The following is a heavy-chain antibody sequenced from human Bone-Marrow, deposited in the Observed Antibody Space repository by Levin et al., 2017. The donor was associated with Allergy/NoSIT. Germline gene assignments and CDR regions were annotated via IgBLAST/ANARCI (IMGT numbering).Heavy chain of an antibody. CDR3: ARAQDYYDSVDAFDI. CDR1: GFTFSDYY. D-gene: IGHD3-22*01. V-gene: IGHV3-11*01. J-gene: IGHJ3*02. Sequence: TPGGSLRLSCAASGFTFSDYYMSWIRQAPGKGLEWVSYISSSGSTIYYADSVKGRFTISRDNAKNSLYLQMNSLRAEDTAVYYCARAQDYYDSVDAFDIWGQGTMVTVSS. CDR2: ISSSGSTI.